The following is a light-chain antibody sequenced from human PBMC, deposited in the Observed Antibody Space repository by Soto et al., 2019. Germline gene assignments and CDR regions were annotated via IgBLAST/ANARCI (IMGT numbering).Light chain of an antibody. CDR1: QSVSSN. V-gene: IGKV3-15*01. CDR3: QQYNTYST. Sequence: EIVMTQSPVTLSVSPGERVTLSCRASQSVSSNLAWYQQKPGQAPSLLIYGAFTRATGISARFSGSGSGTEFTLTISSLQPDDFATYYCQQYNTYSTFGQGTRLEIK. CDR2: GAF. J-gene: IGKJ5*01.